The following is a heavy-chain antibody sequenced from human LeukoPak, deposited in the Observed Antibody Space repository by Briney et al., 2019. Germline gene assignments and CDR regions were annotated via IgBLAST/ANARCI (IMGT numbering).Heavy chain of an antibody. CDR3: ARPLETTVTTGYYYYYMDV. Sequence: GASVKVSCKASGGTFSSYAISWVRQAPGQGLEWMGRIIPIFGTANYAQKFQGRVTITTDESTSTAYMELSSLRSEDTAVYYCARPLETTVTTGYYYYYMDVWGKGTTVTVSS. CDR1: GGTFSSYA. V-gene: IGHV1-69*05. D-gene: IGHD4-11*01. J-gene: IGHJ6*03. CDR2: IIPIFGTA.